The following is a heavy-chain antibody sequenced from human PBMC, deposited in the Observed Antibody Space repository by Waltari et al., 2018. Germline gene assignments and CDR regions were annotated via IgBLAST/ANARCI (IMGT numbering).Heavy chain of an antibody. D-gene: IGHD2-2*02. Sequence: QVQLQESGPGLVKPSETLSLTCTVSGGSISRYYWSWLRQPPGKGLEWIGYIYYSGSTNYNPSLKSRVTISVDTSKNQFSLKLSSVTAADTAVYYCARGDCSSTSCYNFDYWGQGTLVTVSS. CDR3: ARGDCSSTSCYNFDY. CDR1: GGSISRYY. J-gene: IGHJ4*02. CDR2: IYYSGST. V-gene: IGHV4-59*01.